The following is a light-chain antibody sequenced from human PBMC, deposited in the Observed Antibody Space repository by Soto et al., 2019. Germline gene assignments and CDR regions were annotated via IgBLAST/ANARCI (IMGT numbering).Light chain of an antibody. Sequence: DTQMTQSPSSLSASVGDRVTITCRASQTISSYLNWYQQKPGKVPKLLIYAASSLQSGVPSRFSGSGSGTDFTLTINSLQPEDFATYYCQQSYTNPYTFGQRPKLEIK. CDR2: AAS. J-gene: IGKJ2*01. CDR3: QQSYTNPYT. CDR1: QTISSY. V-gene: IGKV1-39*01.